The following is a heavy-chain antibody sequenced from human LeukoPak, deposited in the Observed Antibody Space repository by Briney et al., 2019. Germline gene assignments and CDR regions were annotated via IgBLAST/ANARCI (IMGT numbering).Heavy chain of an antibody. CDR3: PRDAAARPHYYYMDV. J-gene: IGHJ6*03. Sequence: SGGSLRLSCAASGFTFSSYSMNWVRQAPGKGLEWVSAISSSSGYIYYADSVKGRFTISRDNAKNSLYLQMNSLRAEDTAVYYCPRDAAARPHYYYMDVWGKGTTVTVPS. CDR1: GFTFSSYS. CDR2: ISSSSGYI. V-gene: IGHV3-21*01. D-gene: IGHD6-13*01.